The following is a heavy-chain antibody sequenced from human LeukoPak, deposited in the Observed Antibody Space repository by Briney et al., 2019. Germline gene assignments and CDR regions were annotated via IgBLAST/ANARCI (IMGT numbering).Heavy chain of an antibody. CDR3: APDVGSHAGYFDY. Sequence: GGSLRLSCAASGFTFDDYAMHWVRQAPGKGLEWVSGISWNSGSIGYADSVKGRFTISRDNAKNSLYLQMNSLRAEDTAVYYCAPDVGSHAGYFDYWGQGTLVTVSS. V-gene: IGHV3-9*01. CDR1: GFTFDDYA. D-gene: IGHD1-26*01. CDR2: ISWNSGSI. J-gene: IGHJ4*02.